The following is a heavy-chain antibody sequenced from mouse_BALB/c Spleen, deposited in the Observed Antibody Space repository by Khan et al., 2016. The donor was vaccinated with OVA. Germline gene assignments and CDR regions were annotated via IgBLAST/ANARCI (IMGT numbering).Heavy chain of an antibody. CDR3: ARHGSTSWFAY. D-gene: IGHD1-1*01. CDR1: GYSFTSYY. Sequence: VQLKESGPELMKPGASVKISCKASGYSFTSYYIHWVKQSHGKTLEWIGYIDPFNGGSTYNQKFQVKATLTVDKSSSTAYMHLSSLTSEDSAVYYCARHGSTSWFAYWGQGTLVTVSA. V-gene: IGHV1-31*01. CDR2: IDPFNGGS. J-gene: IGHJ3*01.